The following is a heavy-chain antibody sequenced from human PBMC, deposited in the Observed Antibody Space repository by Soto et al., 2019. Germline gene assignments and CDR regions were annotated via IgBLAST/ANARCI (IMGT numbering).Heavy chain of an antibody. CDR1: GFTVSSNY. D-gene: IGHD3-22*01. CDR3: AKSSLGHDSSGFQFWFFDL. Sequence: GGSLRLSCAASGFTVSSNYMSWVRQAPGKGLEWVAVISYDGSVKYYADSVKGRFTISRDNSKNTLYLQVNSLRAEDTAVYYCAKSSLGHDSSGFQFWFFDLWGRGTLVTVSS. CDR2: ISYDGSVK. J-gene: IGHJ2*01. V-gene: IGHV3-30*18.